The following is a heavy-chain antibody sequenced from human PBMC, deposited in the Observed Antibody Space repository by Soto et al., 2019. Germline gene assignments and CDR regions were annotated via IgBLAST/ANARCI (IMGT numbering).Heavy chain of an antibody. CDR1: GFTFSDYY. CDR2: ISSSGSTI. J-gene: IGHJ4*02. V-gene: IGHV3-11*01. CDR3: AGSYYDFWSGKQNFDY. Sequence: PGGSLRLSCAASGFTFSDYYMSWIRQAPGKGLEWVSYISSSGSTIYYADSVKGRFTISRDNAKNSLYLQMNSLRAEDTAVYYCAGSYYDFWSGKQNFDYWGQGTLVTVSS. D-gene: IGHD3-3*01.